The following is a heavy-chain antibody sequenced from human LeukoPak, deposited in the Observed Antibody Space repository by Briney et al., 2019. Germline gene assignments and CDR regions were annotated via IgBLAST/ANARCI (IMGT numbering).Heavy chain of an antibody. Sequence: GGSLRLSCTASGFAFSDYWMTWARQAPGKGLEWVANMNQDGTQKYYLASVKGRFTISRDNAKNSLYLQMHSLGAEDTAVYYCAKGGLRGVNWFDPWGQGTLVTVSS. CDR2: MNQDGTQK. V-gene: IGHV3-7*01. CDR3: AKGGLRGVNWFDP. D-gene: IGHD4-17*01. J-gene: IGHJ5*02. CDR1: GFAFSDYW.